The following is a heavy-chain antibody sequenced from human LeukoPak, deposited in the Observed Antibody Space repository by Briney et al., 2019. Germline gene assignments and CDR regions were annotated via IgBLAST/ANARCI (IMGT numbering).Heavy chain of an antibody. D-gene: IGHD3-22*01. Sequence: ASVKVSCKASGSTFTSFAMHWVRQAPGQRLEWMGWINAANGNTKYSQEFQGRVTITRDTSASTAYMDLSSLRSEDMAVYYCARGDTYYFDSRGYYVFDYWGQGILVTVSS. CDR2: INAANGNT. V-gene: IGHV1-3*03. CDR1: GSTFTSFA. J-gene: IGHJ4*02. CDR3: ARGDTYYFDSRGYYVFDY.